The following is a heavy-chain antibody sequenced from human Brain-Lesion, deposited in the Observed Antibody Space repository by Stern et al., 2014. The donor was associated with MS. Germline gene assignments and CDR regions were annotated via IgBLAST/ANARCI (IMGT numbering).Heavy chain of an antibody. V-gene: IGHV4-39*01. Sequence: VQLEESGPGLVKPSETLSLTCTVSGGSISSSSYYWAWIRQPPGKGLEWIGNIYYSGFTYYNPSLKSRVTISLDTSKNQFSLKLSSVTAADTAVYYCARHDSVPRPSQLYSARDRGPGYFDYWGQGTLVTVSS. CDR1: GGSISSSSYY. D-gene: IGHD1-26*01. J-gene: IGHJ4*02. CDR3: ARHDSVPRPSQLYSARDRGPGYFDY. CDR2: IYYSGFT.